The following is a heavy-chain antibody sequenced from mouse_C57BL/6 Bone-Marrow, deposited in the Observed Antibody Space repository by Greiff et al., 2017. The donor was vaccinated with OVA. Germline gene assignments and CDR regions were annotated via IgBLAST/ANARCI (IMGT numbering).Heavy chain of an antibody. CDR2: IDPSDSYT. CDR1: GYTFTSYW. V-gene: IGHV1-69*01. J-gene: IGHJ1*03. Sequence: QVQLQQPGAELVMPGASVKLSCKASGYTFTSYWMHWVKQRPGQGLEWIGEIDPSDSYTNYNQKFKGKSTLTVGKSSSTAYMQLSSLTSEDSAVYYCATTVVASDWYCDVWGTGTAVTVSS. CDR3: ATTVVASDWYCDV. D-gene: IGHD1-1*01.